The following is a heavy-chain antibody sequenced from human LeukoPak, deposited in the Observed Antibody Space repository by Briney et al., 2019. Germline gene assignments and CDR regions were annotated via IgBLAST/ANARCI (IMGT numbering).Heavy chain of an antibody. D-gene: IGHD3-10*01. CDR3: VRGSYSGSGSSSVLFGY. CDR1: GFSFSSYW. V-gene: IGHV3-74*01. J-gene: IGHJ4*02. CDR2: ISSDGSST. Sequence: GGSLRLSCAASGFSFSSYWMHWVRQAPGKGLVWVSRISSDGSSTIYADSVKGRFTVSRDNAENTLYLQMNSLRAEDTAEYYCVRGSYSGSGSSSVLFGYWGQGTLVTVSS.